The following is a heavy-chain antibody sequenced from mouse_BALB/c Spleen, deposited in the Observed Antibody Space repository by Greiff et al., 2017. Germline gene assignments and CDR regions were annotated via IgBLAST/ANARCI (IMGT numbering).Heavy chain of an antibody. CDR1: GFSLTGYG. D-gene: IGHD2-1*01. V-gene: IGHV2-6-7*01. Sequence: QVQLKESGPGLVAPSQSLSITCTVSGFSLTGYGVNWVRQPPGKGLEWLGMIWGDGSTDYNSALKSRLSISKDNSKSQVFLKMNSLQTDDTARYYCAREGGNYEGFYFDYWGQGTTLTVSS. CDR2: IWGDGST. J-gene: IGHJ2*01. CDR3: AREGGNYEGFYFDY.